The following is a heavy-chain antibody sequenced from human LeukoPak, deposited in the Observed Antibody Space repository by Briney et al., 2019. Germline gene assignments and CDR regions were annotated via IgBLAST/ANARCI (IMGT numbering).Heavy chain of an antibody. Sequence: GESLKISCKGSGYTFTSYWIGWVRQMPGKGLEWMGIIYPGDSDTRYSPSFQGQVTISADKSISTAYLQWSSLKASDTAMYYCARSWTYYYDSSGYYYFDYWGQGTLVTDSS. J-gene: IGHJ4*02. CDR1: GYTFTSYW. CDR2: IYPGDSDT. CDR3: ARSWTYYYDSSGYYYFDY. D-gene: IGHD3-22*01. V-gene: IGHV5-51*01.